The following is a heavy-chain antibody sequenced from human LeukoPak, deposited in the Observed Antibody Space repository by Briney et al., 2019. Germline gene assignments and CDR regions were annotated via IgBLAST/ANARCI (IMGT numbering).Heavy chain of an antibody. Sequence: GGSLRLPCAASGFTFSSYAMHWVRQAPGKGLEYVSAISSNGGSTYYANSVKGRFTISRDNSKNTLYLQMGSLRAEDMAVYYCARDAVSGRYFDYWGQGTLVTVSS. CDR3: ARDAVSGRYFDY. D-gene: IGHD2-8*01. CDR2: ISSNGGST. J-gene: IGHJ4*02. CDR1: GFTFSSYA. V-gene: IGHV3-64*01.